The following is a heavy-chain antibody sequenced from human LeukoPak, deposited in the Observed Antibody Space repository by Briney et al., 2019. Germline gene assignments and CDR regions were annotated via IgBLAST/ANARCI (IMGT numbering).Heavy chain of an antibody. Sequence: ASVKVSCKASGYTFTGHYMHWVRQAPGQGLEWMGWLNPNTGGTNYAQKFQGRVTMTRDTSISTAYMELSRLRSDDTAVYYCARDGNWNYHPFDPWGQGTLVTVSS. V-gene: IGHV1-2*02. J-gene: IGHJ5*02. CDR1: GYTFTGHY. CDR2: LNPNTGGT. D-gene: IGHD1-7*01. CDR3: ARDGNWNYHPFDP.